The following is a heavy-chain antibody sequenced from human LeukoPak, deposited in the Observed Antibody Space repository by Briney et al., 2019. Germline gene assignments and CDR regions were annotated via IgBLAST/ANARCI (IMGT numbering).Heavy chain of an antibody. D-gene: IGHD5-18*01. J-gene: IGHJ4*02. Sequence: QPGGSLRLSCAASGFTFDDYTMHWVRQAPGKGLEWVSLISWDGGSRYYADSVKGRFTISRGNIKNSLYLQMKSLRTEDTALYYCAKEGESYGYFDYWGQGTLVTVSS. CDR2: ISWDGGSR. CDR3: AKEGESYGYFDY. CDR1: GFTFDDYT. V-gene: IGHV3-43*01.